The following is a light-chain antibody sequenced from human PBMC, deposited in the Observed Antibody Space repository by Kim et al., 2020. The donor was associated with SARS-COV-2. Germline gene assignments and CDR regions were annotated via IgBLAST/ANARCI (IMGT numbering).Light chain of an antibody. Sequence: EIVMTQSPATLSVSPGERATLSCRASQSVSSNLAWYQLKPGQAPRLLIYGASTRATGIPARFSGRGSGTEFTLTISSLQSEDFAVYYCQHYNNWPLTFGQGTKVDIK. CDR3: QHYNNWPLT. CDR2: GAS. J-gene: IGKJ1*01. CDR1: QSVSSN. V-gene: IGKV3-15*01.